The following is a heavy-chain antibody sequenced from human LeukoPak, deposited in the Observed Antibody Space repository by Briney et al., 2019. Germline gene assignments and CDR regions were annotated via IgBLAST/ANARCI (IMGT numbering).Heavy chain of an antibody. D-gene: IGHD3-3*01. CDR2: IYHSGTT. V-gene: IGHV4-38-2*01. J-gene: IGHJ5*02. Sequence: SETLSLTCAVSGYSISSGYDWGWIRQPAGKGVGWIGSIYHSGTTYYNPSLKSRFTISVDTSKNLFSLKLSSVTAADTAVYYCARLTTTIFLNWFDPWGQGTLVTVSS. CDR3: ARLTTTIFLNWFDP. CDR1: GYSISSGYD.